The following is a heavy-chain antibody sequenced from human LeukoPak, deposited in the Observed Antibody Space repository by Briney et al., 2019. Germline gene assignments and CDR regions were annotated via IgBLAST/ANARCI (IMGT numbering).Heavy chain of an antibody. D-gene: IGHD2-8*01. CDR2: IKANSGGT. Sequence: ASVKVSCKASGYTFTGYYMHWVRQAPGQGGEWMGRIKANSGGTNYAQKLQGRVTMTRDTSISTAYMELSRLRSDDTAVYYCARSQMVYAIGGIDWGQGTLVTVSS. V-gene: IGHV1-2*06. J-gene: IGHJ4*02. CDR1: GYTFTGYY. CDR3: ARSQMVYAIGGID.